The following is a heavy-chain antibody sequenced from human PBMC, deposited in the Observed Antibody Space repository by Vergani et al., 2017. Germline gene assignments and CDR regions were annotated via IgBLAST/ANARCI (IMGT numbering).Heavy chain of an antibody. V-gene: IGHV3-30*18. D-gene: IGHD4-11*01. CDR2: ISYDGDRR. CDR1: GFSFRGHG. Sequence: QVHLVESGGGVVQPGRSLTLSCVASGFSFRGHGMHWVRQAPGKGLEGVAMISYDGDRRDDGAVAKGRFTISRDSSKTVYLQMNSLRVEDTAMYFCAKDLSYSTAWPHFDSRGQGTLVTVSS. J-gene: IGHJ4*02. CDR3: AKDLSYSTAWPHFDS.